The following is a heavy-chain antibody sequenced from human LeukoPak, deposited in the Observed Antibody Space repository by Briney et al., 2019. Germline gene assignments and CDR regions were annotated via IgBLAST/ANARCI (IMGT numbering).Heavy chain of an antibody. CDR2: ISYDGSNK. J-gene: IGHJ4*02. Sequence: GGSLRLSCAASGFTFSSFWMSWVRQAPGKGLEWVAVISYDGSNKYYADSVKGRFTISRDNSKNTLYLQMNSLRAEDTAVYYCARGTGSWYDSSGYLGYFDYWGQGTLVTVSS. CDR1: GFTFSSFW. V-gene: IGHV3-30-3*01. D-gene: IGHD3-22*01. CDR3: ARGTGSWYDSSGYLGYFDY.